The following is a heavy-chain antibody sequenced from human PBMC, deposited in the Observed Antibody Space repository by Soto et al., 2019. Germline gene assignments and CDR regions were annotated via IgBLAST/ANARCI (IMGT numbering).Heavy chain of an antibody. D-gene: IGHD4-17*01. CDR3: ARGSTITTDF. Sequence: PSETLSLTCTISGGSMSRYSCHWLRQPPGKGLEWIAYMYYSGTTDYNPSLKSRVSMSLDSSTNQFSLRLSSVTAADTAVYFCARGSTITTDFWGRGILVTVSS. CDR1: GGSMSRYS. V-gene: IGHV4-59*01. CDR2: MYYSGTT. J-gene: IGHJ4*02.